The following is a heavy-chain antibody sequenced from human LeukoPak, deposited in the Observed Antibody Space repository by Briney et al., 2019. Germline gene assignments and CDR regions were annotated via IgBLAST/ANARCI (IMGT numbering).Heavy chain of an antibody. V-gene: IGHV3-49*04. CDR2: IRSKAYGGTT. D-gene: IGHD3-10*01. Sequence: GGSLRLSCTASGFTFGDYAMSWVRQAPGKGLEGVGFIRSKAYGGTTEYAASVKGRFTISRDASKSIAYLQMNSLKTEDTAVYYCSSMVRGVYYYYGMDVWGKGTTVTVSS. CDR3: SSMVRGVYYYYGMDV. CDR1: GFTFGDYA. J-gene: IGHJ6*04.